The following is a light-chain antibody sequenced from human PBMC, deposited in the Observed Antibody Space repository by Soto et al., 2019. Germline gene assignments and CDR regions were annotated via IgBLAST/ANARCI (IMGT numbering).Light chain of an antibody. J-gene: IGKJ5*01. Sequence: EIVMTQSPATLSVSPGERATLSCRASQSVSSNLAWYQQKPGQAPRLLIYGASTRATGIPARFSGSGSGTEFTLTISSLQSEDFAVYSSQEYNTWITFGQGTLLEIK. CDR3: QEYNTWIT. CDR2: GAS. V-gene: IGKV3-15*01. CDR1: QSVSSN.